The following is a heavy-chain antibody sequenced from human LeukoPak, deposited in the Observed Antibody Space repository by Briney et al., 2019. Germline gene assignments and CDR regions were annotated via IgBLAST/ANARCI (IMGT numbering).Heavy chain of an antibody. J-gene: IGHJ5*02. V-gene: IGHV4-59*01. D-gene: IGHD6-19*01. CDR1: GGSISSYY. Sequence: SETLSLTCTVSGGSISSYYWSWIRQPPGKGLEWIGYIYYSGSTNYNPSLKSRVTISVDTSKNQFSLKLSSVTAADTAVYYCARDSPGYSSGWYWFDPWGQGTLVTASS. CDR2: IYYSGST. CDR3: ARDSPGYSSGWYWFDP.